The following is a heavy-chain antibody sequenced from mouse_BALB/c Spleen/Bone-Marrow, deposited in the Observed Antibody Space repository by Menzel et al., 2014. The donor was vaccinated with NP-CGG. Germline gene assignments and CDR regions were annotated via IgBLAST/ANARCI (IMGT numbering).Heavy chain of an antibody. D-gene: IGHD4-1*01. J-gene: IGHJ1*01. Sequence: VQLQQSGAELVRPGTSVNVSCKASGYASTDYLIEWVKQRPGQGLEWIGVINPGSGGTHYNEKFKGKATLTADKSSSXAYMRLSSLTSDDSAVYFCARWLGPGWYFDVWGAGTTVTVSS. CDR1: GYASTDYL. CDR3: ARWLGPGWYFDV. CDR2: INPGSGGT. V-gene: IGHV1-54*01.